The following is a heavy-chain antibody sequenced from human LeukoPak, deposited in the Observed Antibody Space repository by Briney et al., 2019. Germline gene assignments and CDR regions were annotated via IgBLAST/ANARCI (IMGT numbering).Heavy chain of an antibody. CDR2: ISHDDSNK. CDR3: ARNQQLGGHSYYYYGMDV. V-gene: IGHV3-30*03. CDR1: GFTFSSYG. Sequence: GGSLRLSCAASGFTFSSYGMHWVRQAPGKGLEWVAVISHDDSNKYYADSVKGRFTISRDNSKNTLYLQMNSLRADDTAIYYCARNQQLGGHSYYYYGMDVWGQGTTVTVSS. J-gene: IGHJ6*02. D-gene: IGHD3-16*01.